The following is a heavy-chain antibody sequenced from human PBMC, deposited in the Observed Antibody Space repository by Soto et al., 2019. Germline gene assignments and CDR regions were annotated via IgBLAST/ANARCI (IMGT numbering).Heavy chain of an antibody. CDR1: GYTFTSYY. CDR3: ARMIVRGRPGITGTIYGMDV. J-gene: IGHJ6*02. Sequence: VASVKVSCKASGYTFTSYYMHWVRQAPGQGLEWMGIINPSGGSTSYAQKFQGRVTMTRDTSTSTVYMELSSLRSEDTAVYYCARMIVRGRPGITGTIYGMDVWGQGTTVTVSS. V-gene: IGHV1-46*01. D-gene: IGHD1-7*01. CDR2: INPSGGST.